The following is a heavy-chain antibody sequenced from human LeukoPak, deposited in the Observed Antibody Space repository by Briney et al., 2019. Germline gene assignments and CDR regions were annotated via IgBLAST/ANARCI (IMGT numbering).Heavy chain of an antibody. D-gene: IGHD6-19*01. J-gene: IGHJ3*02. CDR1: GYTFTDYY. CDR3: ARVYRWLVEDDAFDI. V-gene: IGHV1-2*02. CDR2: INPNSGGT. Sequence: ASVKVSCKASGYTFTDYYMHWVRQAPGQGLEWMGWINPNSGGTNYAQKFQGRVTMTRDTSISTAYMELSRLRSDDTAVYYCARVYRWLVEDDAFDIWGQGTMVTVSS.